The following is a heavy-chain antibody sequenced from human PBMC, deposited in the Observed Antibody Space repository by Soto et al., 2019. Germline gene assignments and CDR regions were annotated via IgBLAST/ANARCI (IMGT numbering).Heavy chain of an antibody. V-gene: IGHV4-4*02. CDR3: ARSSGFFAISSLDT. J-gene: IGHJ5*01. Sequence: TWDVAGDSIRSSKGWKWGRQPPGKGLQWIGEVYHTGTTNYNPSLKSRVTISVDKSQNHFSLNVTSVTAADTAVYYCARSSGFFAISSLDTWGQGALVTVS. D-gene: IGHD2-2*02. CDR2: VYHTGTT. CDR1: GDSIRSSKG.